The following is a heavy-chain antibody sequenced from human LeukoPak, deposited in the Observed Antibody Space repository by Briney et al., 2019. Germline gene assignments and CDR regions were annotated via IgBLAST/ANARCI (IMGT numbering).Heavy chain of an antibody. V-gene: IGHV1-46*01. D-gene: IGHD4-23*01. CDR2: INPSGGST. Sequence: ASAKVSCKASGGTFSSYAISWVRQAPGQGLEWMGLINPSGGSTIYAERFQGRIIMTRDMSTTTDYMELSSLRSEDTAVYYCARDNSIGGRGWWFDPWGQGTLVTVSS. J-gene: IGHJ5*02. CDR3: ARDNSIGGRGWWFDP. CDR1: GGTFSSYA.